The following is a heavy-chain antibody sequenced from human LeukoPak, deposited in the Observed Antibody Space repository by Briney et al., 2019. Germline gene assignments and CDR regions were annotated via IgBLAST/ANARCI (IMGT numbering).Heavy chain of an antibody. CDR3: ARSLAFAYCGGDCQGAFDV. D-gene: IGHD2-21*02. Sequence: SGTLSLTCAVSGGSISSSNWWSWVRQPPGKGLEWIGEIYHSGSTNYNPSLKSRVTISVDKSKNQFSLKLSSVTAADTAVFYCARSLAFAYCGGDCQGAFDVWGLGTLVTVSS. CDR2: IYHSGST. J-gene: IGHJ3*01. CDR1: GGSISSSNW. V-gene: IGHV4-4*02.